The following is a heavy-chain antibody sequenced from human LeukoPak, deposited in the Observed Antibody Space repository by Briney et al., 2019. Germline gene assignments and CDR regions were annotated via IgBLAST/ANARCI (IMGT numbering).Heavy chain of an antibody. CDR3: AKDRLAYNYAQPFDY. CDR2: ITGSGGST. D-gene: IGHD2-21*01. J-gene: IGHJ4*02. CDR1: GFTFISYG. Sequence: PGGSLRLSCAAAGFTFISYGMSWVRQAPGKGLEWVSGITGSGGSTYYADSVKGRFTISRDNSKNTLYLQMNSLRAEDTAVYYCAKDRLAYNYAQPFDYWGQGTLVTVSS. V-gene: IGHV3-23*01.